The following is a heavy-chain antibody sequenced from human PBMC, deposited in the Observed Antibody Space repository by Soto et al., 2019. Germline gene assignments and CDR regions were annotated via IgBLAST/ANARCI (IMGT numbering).Heavy chain of an antibody. CDR2: SSGSGGST. V-gene: IGHV3-23*01. Sequence: EVQLLESGGGLVQPGGSLRLSCAASGFTFSSYAMRWVRQAPGKGLEWVSASSGSGGSTYDADSVKGRFTISRDNSKNTLYLQRNSLRAEDTAVYYCAKKRRTVAGPPYYFDYWGQGTLVTVSS. J-gene: IGHJ4*02. CDR3: AKKRRTVAGPPYYFDY. CDR1: GFTFSSYA. D-gene: IGHD6-19*01.